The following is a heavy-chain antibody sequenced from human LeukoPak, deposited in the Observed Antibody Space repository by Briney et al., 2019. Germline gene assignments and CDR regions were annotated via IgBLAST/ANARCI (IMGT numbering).Heavy chain of an antibody. CDR2: IYYSGST. CDR1: GGSISSSSYY. Sequence: SETLSLTCTVSGGSISSSSYYWGWIRQPPGKGLEWIGSIYYSGSTYYNPSLKSRVTISVDTSKNQYSLKLSSVTAADTAVYYCARADYRGSYYFDYWGQGTLVTVSS. CDR3: ARADYRGSYYFDY. V-gene: IGHV4-39*07. J-gene: IGHJ4*02. D-gene: IGHD1-26*01.